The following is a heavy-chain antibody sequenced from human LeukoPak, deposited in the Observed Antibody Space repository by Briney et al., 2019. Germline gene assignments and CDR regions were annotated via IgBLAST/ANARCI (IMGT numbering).Heavy chain of an antibody. Sequence: GRSLRLSCAATGFTFRSYGMHWVRQGPGNGLEWVAVISYDGSDKYYAASVKGRFTISRDNSKNTLYLQMNSLRAEDTAVYYCAKDRSRENCYGSGSSPPDYWGQGTLVTVSS. J-gene: IGHJ4*02. D-gene: IGHD3-10*01. V-gene: IGHV3-30*18. CDR3: AKDRSRENCYGSGSSPPDY. CDR1: GFTFRSYG. CDR2: ISYDGSDK.